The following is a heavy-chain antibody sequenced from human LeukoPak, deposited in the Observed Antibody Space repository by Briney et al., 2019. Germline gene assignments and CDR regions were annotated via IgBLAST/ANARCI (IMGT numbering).Heavy chain of an antibody. V-gene: IGHV4-59*08. D-gene: IGHD1-26*01. Sequence: SETQSLTCTVSGGSISSYYWSWIRQPPGKGLEWIGYIYDSGSTNYNPSLKSRVTISVDTSNNQFSLKLNSVTAADTAVYYCARHGTSGIYRRPFDIWGQGTMVTVSS. J-gene: IGHJ3*02. CDR2: IYDSGST. CDR1: GGSISSYY. CDR3: ARHGTSGIYRRPFDI.